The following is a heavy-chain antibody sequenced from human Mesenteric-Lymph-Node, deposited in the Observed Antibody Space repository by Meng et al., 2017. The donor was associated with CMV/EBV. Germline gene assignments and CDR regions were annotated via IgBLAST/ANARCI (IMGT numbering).Heavy chain of an antibody. CDR2: INPNTHGT. Sequence: ASVKVSCKASGYTFTDYFIHWVRQAPGQGLEWMGWINPNTHGTNFPRKFQGRVTMRWDTSIGTAYIVLSRLRSDDTAVYYCARAYCSSNRCPDYNPQFYSMDVWGQGTAVTVSS. CDR1: GYTFTDYF. V-gene: IGHV1-2*02. J-gene: IGHJ6*02. D-gene: IGHD2-2*01. CDR3: ARAYCSSNRCPDYNPQFYSMDV.